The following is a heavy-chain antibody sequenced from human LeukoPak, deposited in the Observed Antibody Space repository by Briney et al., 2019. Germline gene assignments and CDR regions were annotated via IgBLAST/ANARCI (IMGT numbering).Heavy chain of an antibody. CDR1: GYSISSGYY. V-gene: IGHV4-38-2*02. D-gene: IGHD1-26*01. CDR2: IYHSGST. J-gene: IGHJ5*02. Sequence: SETLSLTCTVSGYSISSGYYWGWIRQPPGKGLEWIGSIYHSGSTYYNPSLKSRVTISVDTSKNQFSLKLTSVTAADTAVYYCASIVPERWFDPWGQGTLVTVSS. CDR3: ASIVPERWFDP.